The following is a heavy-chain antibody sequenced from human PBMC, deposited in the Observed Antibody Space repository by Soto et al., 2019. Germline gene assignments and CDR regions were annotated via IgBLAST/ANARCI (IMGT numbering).Heavy chain of an antibody. V-gene: IGHV1-69*13. Sequence: ASVKVSCKASGGTFSSYAISWVRQAPGQGLEWMGGIIPIFGTANYAQKFQGRVTITADESTSTAYMELSSLRPEDTAVYYCARDAGYSSSWNTAFDIWGQGTMVTVSS. J-gene: IGHJ3*02. CDR3: ARDAGYSSSWNTAFDI. D-gene: IGHD6-13*01. CDR1: GGTFSSYA. CDR2: IIPIFGTA.